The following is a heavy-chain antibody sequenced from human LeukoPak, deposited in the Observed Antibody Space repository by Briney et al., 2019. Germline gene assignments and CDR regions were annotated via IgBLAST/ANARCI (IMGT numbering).Heavy chain of an antibody. Sequence: PGGSLRLSCAASGFIVNSNFMSWVRQAPGKGLEWVSVLYSGGRTQYADSVNGRFTISKDSSKNTVYLQMNRLRAEDTAVYYCARDQSGIVVVPAELDVWGKGTTVTVSS. CDR1: GFIVNSNF. D-gene: IGHD2-2*01. J-gene: IGHJ6*04. CDR3: ARDQSGIVVVPAELDV. V-gene: IGHV3-66*01. CDR2: LYSGGRT.